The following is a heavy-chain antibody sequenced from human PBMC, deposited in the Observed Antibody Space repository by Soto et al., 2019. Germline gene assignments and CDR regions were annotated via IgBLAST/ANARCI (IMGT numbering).Heavy chain of an antibody. CDR2: ISGGGDTT. D-gene: IGHD3-10*01. CDR1: GFTFNNYA. J-gene: IGHJ4*02. V-gene: IGHV3-23*01. Sequence: EVQLLESGGGLVQPGGSLRLSCAASGFTFNNYAMTWVRQAPEKGLEWVSAISGGGDTTSYADSVKGRFTVSRDGSKNTVYLQMSRLRAEDPALYYCAKGRGGSGSLTPRVDFWGQGTPVTVSS. CDR3: AKGRGGSGSLTPRVDF.